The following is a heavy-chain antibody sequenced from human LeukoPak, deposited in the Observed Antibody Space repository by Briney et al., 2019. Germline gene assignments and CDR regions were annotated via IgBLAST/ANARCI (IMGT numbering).Heavy chain of an antibody. CDR3: AREGVGYDFWSGYSPFDY. J-gene: IGHJ4*02. D-gene: IGHD3-3*01. CDR1: GFTFDDYG. V-gene: IGHV3-20*04. CDR2: INWNGGST. Sequence: GGSLRLSCAASGFTFDDYGMSWVRQAPGKGLEWVSGINWNGGSTGYADSVKGRFTISRDNAKNSLYLQMNSLRAEDTALYYFAREGVGYDFWSGYSPFDYWGQGTLVTVSS.